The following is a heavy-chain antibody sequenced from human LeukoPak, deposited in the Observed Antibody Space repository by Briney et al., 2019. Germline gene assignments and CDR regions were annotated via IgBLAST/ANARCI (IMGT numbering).Heavy chain of an antibody. CDR1: GCTFTDYY. CDR2: TNPKNGGT. J-gene: IGHJ4*02. CDR3: ARRVTAASGFDY. Sequence: ASVKVSCKASGCTFTDYYIYWVRQAPGQGLEWMGWTNPKNGGTNYAQKFQGRVTMTSDTSISTAYMGLNSLKSDDTAVYYCARRVTAASGFDYWGQGTLVTVSS. V-gene: IGHV1-2*02. D-gene: IGHD6-13*01.